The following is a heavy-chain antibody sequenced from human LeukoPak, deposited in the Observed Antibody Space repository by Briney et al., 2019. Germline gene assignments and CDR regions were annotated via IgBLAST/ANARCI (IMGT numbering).Heavy chain of an antibody. J-gene: IGHJ4*02. V-gene: IGHV3-53*01. CDR1: GFTVSNNY. CDR2: IYSGGST. D-gene: IGHD5-18*01. CDR3: ARDSRGYNYLYFDY. Sequence: GGSLRLSCAASGFTVSNNYMSWVRQAPGKGLEWVSVIYSGGSTYYADPVKGRFTISRDNSKNTLYLQMNSLRAEDTAVYYCARDSRGYNYLYFDYWGQGTLVTVSS.